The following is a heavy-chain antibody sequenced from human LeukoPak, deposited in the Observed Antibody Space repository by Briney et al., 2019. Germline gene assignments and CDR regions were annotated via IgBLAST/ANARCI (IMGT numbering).Heavy chain of an antibody. D-gene: IGHD3-22*01. Sequence: GGSLRLSCAASGFTDSTNYMSWGRQAQGKGLEWVSVIYSGGSTYYADSVKGRFTISRDNSKNMLYLQMSSLRAEDTAVYYCARGSAYSHWGQGTLVTVSS. CDR2: IYSGGST. CDR3: ARGSAYSH. V-gene: IGHV3-66*02. J-gene: IGHJ4*02. CDR1: GFTDSTNY.